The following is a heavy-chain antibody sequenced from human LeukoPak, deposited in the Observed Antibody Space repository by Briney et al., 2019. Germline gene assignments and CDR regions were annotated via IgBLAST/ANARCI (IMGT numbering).Heavy chain of an antibody. J-gene: IGHJ5*02. CDR3: ARGPNWNHGRGWFDP. D-gene: IGHD1-1*01. CDR2: TNPSGGST. V-gene: IGHV1-46*01. CDR1: GYTFTSYY. Sequence: PGASVKVSCKASGYTFTSYYMHWVRQAPGQGLEWMGITNPSGGSTSYAQKFQGRVTMTRDMSTSTVYMELSSLRSEDTAVYYCARGPNWNHGRGWFDPWGQGTLVTVSS.